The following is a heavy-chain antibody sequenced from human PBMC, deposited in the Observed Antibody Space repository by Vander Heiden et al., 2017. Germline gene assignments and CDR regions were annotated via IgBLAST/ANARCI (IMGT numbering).Heavy chain of an antibody. CDR2: IIPIFGTA. CDR1: GGTFSSYA. Sequence: QVQLVQSGPEATKPGSAVKVSCKASGGTFSSYAISWVRQAPGQGLEWMGGIIPIFGTAHYAGKFQGRVTITADESTTTAYMELSSLRSEDTAVYYCASEGDALPAGAYWGQGTLVTVSS. D-gene: IGHD2-21*02. CDR3: ASEGDALPAGAY. J-gene: IGHJ4*02. V-gene: IGHV1-69*01.